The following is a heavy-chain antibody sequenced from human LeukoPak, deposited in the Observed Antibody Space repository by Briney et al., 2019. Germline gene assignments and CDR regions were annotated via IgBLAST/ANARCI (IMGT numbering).Heavy chain of an antibody. D-gene: IGHD6-19*01. CDR2: ISGSSSYI. Sequence: GGSLRLSCAASGFTFSSYSMNWVRQAPGKGLEWVSSISGSSSYIYYADSVKGRFTISRDNAKNSLYLQMNSLRAEDTAVYYCARSVPYSSGWTLGYSDYWGQGTLVTVSS. V-gene: IGHV3-21*01. J-gene: IGHJ4*02. CDR1: GFTFSSYS. CDR3: ARSVPYSSGWTLGYSDY.